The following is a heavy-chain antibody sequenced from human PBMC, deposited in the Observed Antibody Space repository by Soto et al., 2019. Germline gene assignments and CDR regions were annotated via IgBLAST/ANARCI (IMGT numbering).Heavy chain of an antibody. D-gene: IGHD5-12*01. CDR1: GFTVRANY. V-gene: IGHV3-53*01. J-gene: IGHJ4*02. CDR2: IYSGGTT. CDR3: HGYGY. Sequence: EVQLVESGGGLIQPGGSLRLSCAVSGFTVRANYMSWVRQAPGKGLEWVSVIYSGGTTYYADSVKGRFIISRDISKNALYLQVNILRAEDTAVYYCHGYGYWGQGNLVTVSS.